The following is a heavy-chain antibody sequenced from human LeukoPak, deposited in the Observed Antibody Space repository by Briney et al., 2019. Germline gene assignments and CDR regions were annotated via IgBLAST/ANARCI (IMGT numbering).Heavy chain of an antibody. V-gene: IGHV3-33*01. CDR2: IWYDGSNK. CDR1: GFTFSSYG. J-gene: IGHJ4*02. D-gene: IGHD2-15*01. CDR3: ARGYCSGGSCHLNY. Sequence: GGSLRLSCAASGFTFSSYGMHWVRQAPGKGLEWVAVIWYDGSNKYYADSVKGRFTISRDNSKNTLYLQMNSLRAEDTAVYYCARGYCSGGSCHLNYWGQGTLVTVSS.